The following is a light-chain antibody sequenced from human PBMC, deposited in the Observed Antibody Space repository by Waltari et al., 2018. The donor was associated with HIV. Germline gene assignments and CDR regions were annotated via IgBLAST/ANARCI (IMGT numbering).Light chain of an antibody. J-gene: IGKJ1*01. CDR3: MQALQTPWT. Sequence: DILLTQSPLSLPATPGEPASISCRSSQSLLHSNGYNYLEWYLQKPGQPPHLLFSLTSDRASGVPDRFSGSGSGTDFILKISKVEAGDVGIYYCMQALQTPWTFGQGTRVEIK. CDR2: LTS. V-gene: IGKV2-28*01. CDR1: QSLLHSNGYNY.